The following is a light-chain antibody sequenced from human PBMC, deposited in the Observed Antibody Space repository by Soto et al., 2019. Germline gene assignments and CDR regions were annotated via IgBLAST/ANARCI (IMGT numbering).Light chain of an antibody. J-gene: IGKJ1*01. Sequence: EIVLTQSPGTLSLYPGERATLSCRASQSVSRSYLAWYQQKPGQAPRLLIYGASSRATGIPDRFSGSGSGTDFTLTISRLETEDFAVDYCQQEGSSLWTFGQGTKVEIK. CDR3: QQEGSSLWT. CDR1: QSVSRSY. CDR2: GAS. V-gene: IGKV3-20*01.